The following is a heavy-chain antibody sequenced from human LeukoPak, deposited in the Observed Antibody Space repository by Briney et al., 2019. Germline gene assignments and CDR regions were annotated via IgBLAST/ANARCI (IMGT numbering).Heavy chain of an antibody. V-gene: IGHV1-18*04. Sequence: GASVKVSCKASGYTFTSYGISWVRQAPGQGLEWMGWISAYNGNTNYAQKLQGRVTMTTDTSTSTAYMELRSLTSDDTAVYYCARELYYYGSGSYYRGMRSDAFDIWGQGTMVTVSS. D-gene: IGHD3-10*01. J-gene: IGHJ3*02. CDR1: GYTFTSYG. CDR2: ISAYNGNT. CDR3: ARELYYYGSGSYYRGMRSDAFDI.